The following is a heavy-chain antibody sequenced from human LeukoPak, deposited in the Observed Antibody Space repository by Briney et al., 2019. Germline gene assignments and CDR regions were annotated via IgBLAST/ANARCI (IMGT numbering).Heavy chain of an antibody. D-gene: IGHD1-26*01. J-gene: IGHJ4*02. Sequence: PGGSLRLSCAASGFTFSSYAMSWVRQAPGKGLEWIGSIYYSGSTYYNPSLKSRVTISVDTSKNQFSLKLTSVTAADTAVYYCAVVGATTTTLDYWGQGTLVTVSS. CDR1: GFTFSSYA. V-gene: IGHV4-38-2*01. CDR3: AVVGATTTTLDY. CDR2: IYYSGST.